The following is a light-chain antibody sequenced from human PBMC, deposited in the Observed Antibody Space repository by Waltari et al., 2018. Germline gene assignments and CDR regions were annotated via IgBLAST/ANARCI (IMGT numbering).Light chain of an antibody. CDR2: VAS. V-gene: IGKV3-20*01. J-gene: IGKJ1*01. Sequence: ENVLTQSPGTLSFSPGERATLSSRASQSVSSSYLAWHQQKRGQAPRLLIYVASTRATGIPDRFSGSGSGTDFTLTISRLEPEDFAVYYCQQYGSSPRTFGQGTKVEIK. CDR1: QSVSSSY. CDR3: QQYGSSPRT.